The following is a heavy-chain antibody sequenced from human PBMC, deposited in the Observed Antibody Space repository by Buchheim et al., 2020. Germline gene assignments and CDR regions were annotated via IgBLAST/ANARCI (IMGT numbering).Heavy chain of an antibody. V-gene: IGHV1-69*02. CDR1: GGTFSSYT. J-gene: IGHJ6*02. Sequence: QVQLVQSGAEVKKPGSSVKVSCKASGGTFSSYTISWVRQAPGQGLEWMGRIIPILGIANYAQKLQGRVTITADKSTSTAYMELSSLRSEDTAVYYCARREGRYCSSTSCYFGGMDVWGQGTT. CDR2: IIPILGIA. D-gene: IGHD2-2*01. CDR3: ARREGRYCSSTSCYFGGMDV.